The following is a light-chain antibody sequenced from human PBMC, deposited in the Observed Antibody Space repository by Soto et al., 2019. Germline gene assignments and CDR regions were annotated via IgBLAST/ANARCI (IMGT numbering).Light chain of an antibody. CDR1: QRLLHGNGYNY. CDR2: LGS. CDR3: MQALQTPWT. Sequence: DIVMTQSPLSLPVTPGEPASISCRSSQRLLHGNGYNYLDWYLQKPGQSPQLLIYLGSSRASGVPDRFSGSGSGTDFTLKISRVEAEEGGVYYCMQALQTPWTFGQGTKREIK. V-gene: IGKV2-28*01. J-gene: IGKJ2*02.